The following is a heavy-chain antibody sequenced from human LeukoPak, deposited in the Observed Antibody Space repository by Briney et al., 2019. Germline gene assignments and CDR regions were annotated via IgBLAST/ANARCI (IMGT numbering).Heavy chain of an antibody. V-gene: IGHV4-34*01. D-gene: IGHD2-2*01. J-gene: IGHJ4*02. CDR1: GGSFSGYY. Sequence: SETLSLTCAVYGGSFSGYYWSWIRQPPGKGLEWIGEINHSGGTNYNPSLKSRVTISVDTSKNQFSLKLSSVTAADTAVYYCARGHFEVVPAAMSGRSYFDYWGQGTLVTVSS. CDR3: ARGHFEVVPAAMSGRSYFDY. CDR2: INHSGGT.